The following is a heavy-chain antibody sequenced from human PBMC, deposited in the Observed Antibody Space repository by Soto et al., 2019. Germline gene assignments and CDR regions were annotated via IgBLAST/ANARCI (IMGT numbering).Heavy chain of an antibody. CDR1: GGSISSGGYY. D-gene: IGHD3-3*01. CDR3: ARVKPPLRFLEWFEFDY. J-gene: IGHJ4*02. Sequence: SETLSLTCTVSGGSISSGGYYWSWIRQHPGKGLEWIGYIYYSGSTYYNPSLKSRVTISVDTSKNQFSLKLSSVTAADTAVYYCARVKPPLRFLEWFEFDYWGQGTLVTVSS. V-gene: IGHV4-31*03. CDR2: IYYSGST.